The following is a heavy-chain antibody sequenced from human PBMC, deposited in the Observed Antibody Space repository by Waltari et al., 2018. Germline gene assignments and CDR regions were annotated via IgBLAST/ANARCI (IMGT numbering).Heavy chain of an antibody. CDR3: AKQDYDFWSGYSH. J-gene: IGHJ4*02. D-gene: IGHD3-3*01. CDR2: ISGSGGST. V-gene: IGHV3-23*01. CDR1: GFTFSSYA. Sequence: EVQLLESGGGLVQPGGSVRLSCAASGFTFSSYAMSWVRQAPGKGLEWVSVISGSGGSTYYADSGKGRFTISRDNSKNTLYLQMNSLRAEDTAVYYCAKQDYDFWSGYSHWGQGTLVTVSS.